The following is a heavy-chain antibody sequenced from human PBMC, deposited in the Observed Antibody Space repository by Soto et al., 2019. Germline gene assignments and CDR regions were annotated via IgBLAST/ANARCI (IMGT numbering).Heavy chain of an antibody. J-gene: IGHJ4*02. D-gene: IGHD2-21*01. CDR1: GFTFSGYY. CDR3: AKDAVYNDGLWLMDH. CDR2: FSSSGYTI. V-gene: IGHV3-11*01. Sequence: PGGSLRLSCEASGFTFSGYYMTWIRQAPGKGLEWISYFSSSGYTIRYADSVEGRFTVSRDDAKKTLFLQMNSLRADDTAVYYCAKDAVYNDGLWLMDHWGRGTLVTVSS.